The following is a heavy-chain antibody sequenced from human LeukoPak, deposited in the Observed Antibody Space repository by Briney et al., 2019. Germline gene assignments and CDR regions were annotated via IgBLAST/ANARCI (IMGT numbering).Heavy chain of an antibody. Sequence: SQTLSLTCAISGDSVSSNSAAWNWIRQSPSRGLEWLGRTYYRSEWPNDYAGSVKSRITNNPDTSKNQFSLQLNSVTPEDTAVYYCARGFLTYYDTFDIWGQGTVVTVSP. V-gene: IGHV6-1*01. CDR3: ARGFLTYYDTFDI. D-gene: IGHD1-26*01. CDR1: GDSVSSNSAA. J-gene: IGHJ3*02. CDR2: TYYRSEWPN.